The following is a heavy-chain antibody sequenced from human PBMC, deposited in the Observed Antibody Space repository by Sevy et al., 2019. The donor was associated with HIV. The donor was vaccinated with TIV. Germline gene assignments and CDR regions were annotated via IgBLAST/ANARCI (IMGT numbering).Heavy chain of an antibody. J-gene: IGHJ4*02. Sequence: ASVKVSCKASGYIFNNFGISWVRQAPGQGLEWMGWINPYNGNTKYAQKLQGRVTMTTDTSTSTAYMELRSLRSDDTAVYYCAREGTLITIILWGQGTLVTVSS. CDR2: INPYNGNT. D-gene: IGHD3-22*01. CDR1: GYIFNNFG. CDR3: AREGTLITIIL. V-gene: IGHV1-18*01.